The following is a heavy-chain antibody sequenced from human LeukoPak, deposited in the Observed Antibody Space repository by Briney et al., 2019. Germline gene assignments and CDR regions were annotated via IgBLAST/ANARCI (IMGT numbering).Heavy chain of an antibody. V-gene: IGHV4-59*01. J-gene: IGHJ4*02. CDR1: GGSISSYY. CDR2: IYYSGST. Sequence: SETLSLTCTASGGSISSYYWSWIRQPPGKGLEWIGYIYYSGSTNYNPSLKSRVTISVDTAKTHFSLKLSSVTGADTAVKYCARVEMATIGLDYWGQGTLVTVSS. D-gene: IGHD5-24*01. CDR3: ARVEMATIGLDY.